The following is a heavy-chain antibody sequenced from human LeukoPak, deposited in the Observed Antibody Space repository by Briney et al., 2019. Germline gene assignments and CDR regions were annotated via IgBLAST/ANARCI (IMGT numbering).Heavy chain of an antibody. CDR3: ARPYYYDSRIDP. Sequence: SETLSLTCTVSGVSISSGDYYWSWIRQPPGKGLEWVGYMYYSGSAYYNPSLKSRATISVDASKNQFSLKLSSVTAADTAVYFCARPYYYDSRIDPWGQGTLVTVSS. J-gene: IGHJ5*02. D-gene: IGHD3-22*01. V-gene: IGHV4-30-4*01. CDR2: MYYSGSA. CDR1: GVSISSGDYY.